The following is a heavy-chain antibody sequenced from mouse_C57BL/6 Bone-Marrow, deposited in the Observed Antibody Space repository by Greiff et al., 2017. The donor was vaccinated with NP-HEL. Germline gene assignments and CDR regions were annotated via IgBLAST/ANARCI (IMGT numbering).Heavy chain of an antibody. Sequence: QVQLQQSGAELVRPGTSVKVSCKASGYAFTNYLIEWVKQRPGPGLEWIGVLNPGSGGTNYNEKFQGKATLTADKSSSTAYRQLSSLTSEDSAVYFCGYGSSYAMDYWGQGTSVTVSS. J-gene: IGHJ4*01. CDR1: GYAFTNYL. D-gene: IGHD1-1*01. CDR3: GYGSSYAMDY. CDR2: LNPGSGGT. V-gene: IGHV1-54*01.